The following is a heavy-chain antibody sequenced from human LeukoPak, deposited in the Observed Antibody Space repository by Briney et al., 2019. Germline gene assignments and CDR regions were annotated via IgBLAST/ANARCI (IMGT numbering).Heavy chain of an antibody. V-gene: IGHV1-2*02. J-gene: IGHJ6*02. CDR2: INPNSGGT. CDR1: GYTFSSYG. D-gene: IGHD3-10*01. CDR3: ARGPFRWNYYGSGALYGMDV. Sequence: GASVKVSCKASGYTFSSYGFSWVRQAPGQGLEWMGWINPNSGGTNYAQKFQGRVTMTRDTSISTAYMELSRLRSDDTAVYYCARGPFRWNYYGSGALYGMDVWGQGTTVTVSS.